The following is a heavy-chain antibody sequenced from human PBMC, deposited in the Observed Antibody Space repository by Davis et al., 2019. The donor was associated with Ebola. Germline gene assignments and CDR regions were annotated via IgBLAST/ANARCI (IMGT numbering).Heavy chain of an antibody. D-gene: IGHD3-10*01. V-gene: IGHV1-18*01. CDR2: ISGFNGNT. J-gene: IGHJ6*02. CDR3: ARDLMVQGMDV. Sequence: AASVKVSCKASGYTFISYGISWVRQAPGQGLEWMGWISGFNGNTNYAQKFQGRVTLTTDTSTTTAYMELRSLRSDDTAVYYCARDLMVQGMDVWGQGTTVTVSS. CDR1: GYTFISYG.